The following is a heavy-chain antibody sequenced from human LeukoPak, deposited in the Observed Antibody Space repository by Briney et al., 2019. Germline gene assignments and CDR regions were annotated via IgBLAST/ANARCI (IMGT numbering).Heavy chain of an antibody. V-gene: IGHV3-33*01. D-gene: IGHD2-8*01. Sequence: GGSLRLSCAASGFSFSSYGMLWVRQAPGKGLEWVAVIWYDGSNKYYADSVKGRFTISRDNSKNTLYLQMNSLRAEDTAVYYCARDEEKFRCLDYWGQGTLVTVSS. CDR3: ARDEEKFRCLDY. CDR1: GFSFSSYG. CDR2: IWYDGSNK. J-gene: IGHJ4*02.